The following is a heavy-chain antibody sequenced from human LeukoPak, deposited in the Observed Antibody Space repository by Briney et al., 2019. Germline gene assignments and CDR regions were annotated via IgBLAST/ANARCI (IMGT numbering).Heavy chain of an antibody. V-gene: IGHV4-34*01. CDR2: INHSGST. D-gene: IGHD3-22*01. CDR1: GGSFSGYY. Sequence: SEALSPTCAVHGGSFSGYYWSWIRQPPGKGLEWIGEINHSGSTNYNPSLKSRVTISVDTSKNQFSLKLSSVTAADTAVYYCASNYYDSSGYWGQGTLVTVSS. J-gene: IGHJ4*02. CDR3: ASNYYDSSGY.